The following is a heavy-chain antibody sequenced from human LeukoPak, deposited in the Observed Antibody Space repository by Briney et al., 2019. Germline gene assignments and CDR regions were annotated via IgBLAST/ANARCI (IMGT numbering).Heavy chain of an antibody. Sequence: GGSLRLSCAASGFTFSSYSMNWVRQPPGKGLEWVSSISGSSSHIHYADSVKGQFTISRDNAENSVYLQMSSLRAEDTAVYFCGRDTVRDAPAAPDYWGQGTLVTVSS. CDR3: GRDTVRDAPAAPDY. J-gene: IGHJ4*02. D-gene: IGHD2-2*01. V-gene: IGHV3-21*06. CDR2: ISGSSSHI. CDR1: GFTFSSYS.